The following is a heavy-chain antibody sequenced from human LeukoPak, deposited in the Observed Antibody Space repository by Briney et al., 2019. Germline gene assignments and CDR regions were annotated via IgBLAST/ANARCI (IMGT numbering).Heavy chain of an antibody. CDR2: IYSGGST. D-gene: IGHD6-19*01. J-gene: IGHJ4*02. Sequence: PGGSLRLSCAASGFTFSSYGMHWVRQAPGEGLEWVSVIYSGGSTFYADSVKGRFTISRDNSKNTLNLQMNSLRAEDTAVYYCAGDTSGWYYLDYWGQGTLVTVSS. CDR3: AGDTSGWYYLDY. V-gene: IGHV3-66*01. CDR1: GFTFSSYG.